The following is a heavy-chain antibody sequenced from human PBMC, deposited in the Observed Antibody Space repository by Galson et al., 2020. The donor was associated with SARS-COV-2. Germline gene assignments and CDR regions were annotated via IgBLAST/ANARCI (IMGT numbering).Heavy chain of an antibody. Sequence: GGSLRLSCAASGFTFSSYTMNWVRQVPGKGLEWVSSITTSSTYINYADSVKGRFTISRDNAKNSLYLQMNSLRAGDTAVYFCARTGTPHYYYSSYMDVWGKGTTVTVSS. D-gene: IGHD6-13*01. CDR2: ITTSSTYI. J-gene: IGHJ6*03. CDR1: GFTFSSYT. CDR3: ARTGTPHYYYSSYMDV. V-gene: IGHV3-21*01.